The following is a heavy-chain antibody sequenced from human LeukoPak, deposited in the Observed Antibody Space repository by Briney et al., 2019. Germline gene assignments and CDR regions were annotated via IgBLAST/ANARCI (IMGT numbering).Heavy chain of an antibody. D-gene: IGHD5-12*01. J-gene: IGHJ4*02. Sequence: ASVKVSCKASGYTFTGYYMHWVRQAPGQGLEWMGWINPNSGGTNYAQKFQGRVTMTRDTSISTAYMELSRLRSEDTAVYYCARDSFVGGYDSSSFYWGQGTLVTVSS. CDR3: ARDSFVGGYDSSSFY. CDR2: INPNSGGT. V-gene: IGHV1-2*02. CDR1: GYTFTGYY.